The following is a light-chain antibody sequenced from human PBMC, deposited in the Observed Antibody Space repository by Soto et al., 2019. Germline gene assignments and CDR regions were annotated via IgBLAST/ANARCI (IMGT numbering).Light chain of an antibody. Sequence: QAVVTKEPSLTVSPGGTVTLTCGSSTGAVTSGHYPYWFQQKPGQAPRTLIYDTSNKHSWTPARFSGSLLGGKAALTLSGAQPEDEAEYYCLLGDVFGGGTQLTVL. CDR2: DTS. CDR3: LLGDV. J-gene: IGLJ7*01. V-gene: IGLV7-46*01. CDR1: TGAVTSGHY.